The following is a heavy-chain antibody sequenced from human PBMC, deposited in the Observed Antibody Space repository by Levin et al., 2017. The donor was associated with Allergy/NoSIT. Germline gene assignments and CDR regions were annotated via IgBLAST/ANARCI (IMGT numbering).Heavy chain of an antibody. J-gene: IGHJ6*02. CDR3: ARDRGTTWPPRDGYYGMDV. CDR1: GFTFSTHG. CDR2: IWFDGSNK. D-gene: IGHD4-11*01. Sequence: GESLKISCAASGFTFSTHGMHWVRQAPGKGLEWMAVIWFDGSNKYYEDSVKGRFTISRDNSKNALYLEMNSLRAEDTAVYYCARDRGTTWPPRDGYYGMDVWGQGTTVTVSS. V-gene: IGHV3-33*01.